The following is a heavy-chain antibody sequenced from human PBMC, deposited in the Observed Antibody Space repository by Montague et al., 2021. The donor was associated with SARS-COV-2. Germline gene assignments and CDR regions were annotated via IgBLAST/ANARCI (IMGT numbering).Heavy chain of an antibody. J-gene: IGHJ6*02. D-gene: IGHD6-13*01. Sequence: SLRLSCAASGFTFSSYGMHWVRQAPGKGLEWVAVIWYDGSNKYYADSVKGRFTISRDNSKNTLYLQMNRLRAEGTAVYYCAGMLVPYYGMDVWGQGTTVTVSS. CDR3: AGMLVPYYGMDV. V-gene: IGHV3-33*01. CDR2: IWYDGSNK. CDR1: GFTFSSYG.